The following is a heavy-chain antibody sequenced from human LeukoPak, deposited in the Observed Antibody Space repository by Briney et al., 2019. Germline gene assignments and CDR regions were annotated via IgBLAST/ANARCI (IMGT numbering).Heavy chain of an antibody. V-gene: IGHV1-69*13. CDR3: ARDSSEFRSLIPH. CDR1: GGTFSSHA. Sequence: SVKVSCTASGGTFSSHAISWVRQAPGQGLEWMGGIIPIFGTAKYAQKFQGRVTVSADESTSIAYMELSSLRSEDTAVYYCARDSSEFRSLIPHWGQGTLVTVSS. D-gene: IGHD2-21*01. CDR2: IIPIFGTA. J-gene: IGHJ1*01.